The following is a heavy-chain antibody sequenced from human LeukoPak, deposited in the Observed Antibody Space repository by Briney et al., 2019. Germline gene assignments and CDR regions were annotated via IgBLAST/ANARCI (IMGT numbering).Heavy chain of an antibody. Sequence: SVKVSCKASGGTFSSYAISWVRQAPGQGLEWMGGIIPIFGTANYAQKFQGRVTITADKSTSTAYMELSSLRSEDTAVYYCARARGCSGGSCYHRYYYYMDVWGKGTTVTVSS. CDR3: ARARGCSGGSCYHRYYYYMDV. CDR1: GGTFSSYA. D-gene: IGHD2-15*01. CDR2: IIPIFGTA. J-gene: IGHJ6*03. V-gene: IGHV1-69*06.